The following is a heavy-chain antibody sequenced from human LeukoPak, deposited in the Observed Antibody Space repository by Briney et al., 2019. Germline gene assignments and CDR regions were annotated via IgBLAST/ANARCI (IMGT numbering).Heavy chain of an antibody. CDR1: GGSISSGGYY. J-gene: IGHJ5*02. Sequence: PSQTLSLTCTVSGGSISSGGYYWSWIRQHPGKGLEWIGYIYYSGSTYYNPSLKSRVTISVDTSKNQFSLKLSSVTAADTAVYYCARGPYDFWSGYPNWFDPWGQGTLVTVSS. V-gene: IGHV4-31*03. CDR2: IYYSGST. CDR3: ARGPYDFWSGYPNWFDP. D-gene: IGHD3-3*01.